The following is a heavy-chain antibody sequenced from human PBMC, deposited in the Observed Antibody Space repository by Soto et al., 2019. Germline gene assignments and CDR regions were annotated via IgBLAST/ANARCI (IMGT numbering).Heavy chain of an antibody. J-gene: IGHJ5*02. D-gene: IGHD4-4*01. Sequence: QVQLQESGPGLVKPSQTLSLTCTVSGGSLSSGGSYWIWIRQHPGKGLEWIGYIYYSGSTYYNPSLKSRVTISVDTSKNQFSLNLSSVTAADTAVYYCVSGRSNHRSWGQGTLVTVSS. CDR2: IYYSGST. V-gene: IGHV4-31*03. CDR3: VSGRSNHRS. CDR1: GGSLSSGGSY.